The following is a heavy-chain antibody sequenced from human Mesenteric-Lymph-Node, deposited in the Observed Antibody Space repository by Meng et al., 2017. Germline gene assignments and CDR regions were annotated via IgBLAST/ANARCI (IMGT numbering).Heavy chain of an antibody. Sequence: SVKVSCKASGGTFSSYAISWVRQAPGQGLEWMGGIIPIFGTANYAQKFQGRVTITTDESTSTAYMELSSLRSEDTAVYYCASPSRPIDIVVVSAAPVQKWGDAFDIWGQGTMVTVSS. CDR1: GGTFSSYA. J-gene: IGHJ3*02. D-gene: IGHD2-2*01. CDR2: IIPIFGTA. CDR3: ASPSRPIDIVVVSAAPVQKWGDAFDI. V-gene: IGHV1-69*05.